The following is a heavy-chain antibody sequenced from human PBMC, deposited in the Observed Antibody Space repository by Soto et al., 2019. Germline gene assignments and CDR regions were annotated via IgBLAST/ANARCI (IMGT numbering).Heavy chain of an antibody. Sequence: SETLSLTCTVSGGSISSYYWSWIRQPPGKGLEWIGYIYYTGSTNYSPSLKSRVTISVDTSKNQFSLKLDSVTAADTAVYYCARLGGYYQAFDSWGQGTLVTVSS. CDR3: ARLGGYYQAFDS. CDR1: GGSISSYY. D-gene: IGHD3-22*01. V-gene: IGHV4-59*08. J-gene: IGHJ4*02. CDR2: IYYTGST.